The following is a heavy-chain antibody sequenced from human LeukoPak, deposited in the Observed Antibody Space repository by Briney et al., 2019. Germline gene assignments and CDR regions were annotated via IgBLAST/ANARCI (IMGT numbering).Heavy chain of an antibody. CDR2: IHPEGNEK. CDR1: GFSFTNFW. J-gene: IGHJ4*02. Sequence: GGSLRLSCAVSGFSFTNFWMSWVRQAPGRGLEWVANIHPEGNEKYHVESVKGRFTISRDNTKILLFLQMNGLRVEDTAVYYCARGDAFSVDHWGQGTLVNVSS. CDR3: ARGDAFSVDH. V-gene: IGHV3-7*04.